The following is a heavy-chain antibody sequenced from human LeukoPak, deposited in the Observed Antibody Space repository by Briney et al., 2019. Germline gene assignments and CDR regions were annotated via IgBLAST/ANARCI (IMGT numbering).Heavy chain of an antibody. J-gene: IGHJ2*01. Sequence: GGSLRLSCAASGFTFSSYEMNWVRQAPGKGLEWVSYISSSDSTIYYADSVRGRLTISRENAKNSLYLQMNSLRTGDTAVYYCVRDIITTGLSGGFDLWGRGTLVTVSS. CDR1: GFTFSSYE. CDR2: ISSSDSTI. D-gene: IGHD3-22*01. CDR3: VRDIITTGLSGGFDL. V-gene: IGHV3-48*03.